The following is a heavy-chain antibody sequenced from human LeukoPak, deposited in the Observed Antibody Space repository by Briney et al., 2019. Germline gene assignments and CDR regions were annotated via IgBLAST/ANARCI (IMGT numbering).Heavy chain of an antibody. CDR2: IFGDGSTI. CDR1: GFTFSSYS. CDR3: AREDGGNSDYFDY. J-gene: IGHJ4*02. Sequence: GASLRLSCEASGFTFSSYSMHWVRQAPGQGLVWVSRIFGDGSTIAYADSVKGRFTISRDNAKNTLYLQMNSLRAKDTSVYYCAREDGGNSDYFDYWGQGTLVTVSS. V-gene: IGHV3-74*01. D-gene: IGHD4-23*01.